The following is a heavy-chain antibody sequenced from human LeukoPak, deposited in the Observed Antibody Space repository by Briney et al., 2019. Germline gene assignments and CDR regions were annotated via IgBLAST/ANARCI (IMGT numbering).Heavy chain of an antibody. V-gene: IGHV4-59*01. Sequence: SETLSLTCTVSVGSISSYYWSWIRQPPGKGLEWIGYIYYSGSTNYNPSLKSRVTISVDTSKNQFSLKLSSVTAADTAVYYCARAVAAANFDYWGQGTLVTVSS. CDR2: IYYSGST. CDR1: VGSISSYY. CDR3: ARAVAAANFDY. J-gene: IGHJ4*02. D-gene: IGHD6-13*01.